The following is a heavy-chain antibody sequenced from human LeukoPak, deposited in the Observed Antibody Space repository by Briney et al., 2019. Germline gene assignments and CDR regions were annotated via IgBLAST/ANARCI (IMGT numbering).Heavy chain of an antibody. D-gene: IGHD1-14*01. V-gene: IGHV1-46*01. CDR3: AKETPNTGWFDP. Sequence: ASVRVSCKASGHTFTTYYVHLVRQAPGQGLEWMGVINPSGDGTNYPQRFQGRVTLTRDTSTSTVYMELSSLRSEDTAIYYCAKETPNTGWFDPWGQGTLVTVSS. CDR1: GHTFTTYY. CDR2: INPSGDGT. J-gene: IGHJ5*02.